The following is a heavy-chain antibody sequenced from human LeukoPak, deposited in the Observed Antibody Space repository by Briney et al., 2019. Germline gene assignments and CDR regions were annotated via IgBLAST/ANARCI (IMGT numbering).Heavy chain of an antibody. CDR1: GFTLSSYG. CDR2: ISYDGSNK. CDR3: AKEAYSGYDPEIHFDY. J-gene: IGHJ4*02. Sequence: GGSRTLSCALSGFTLSSYGMHWVRQAPGKGMEWVAFISYDGSNKYYADSVKGRFTLSRDNSKNTLYLQMNSLRAEDTAVYYCAKEAYSGYDPEIHFDYWGQGTLVTVSS. V-gene: IGHV3-30*18. D-gene: IGHD5-12*01.